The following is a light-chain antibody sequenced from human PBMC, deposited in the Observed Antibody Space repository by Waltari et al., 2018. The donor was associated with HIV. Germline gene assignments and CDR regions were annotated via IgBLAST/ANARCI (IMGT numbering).Light chain of an antibody. CDR2: RDN. Sequence: QSVLTQPPSASRTPGQRVTISCSGTTSNVGSNFVSWYQQLPGTAPKLLIYRDNRRPSGVPDRFSGSKSGASASLAISGLRSEDEADYYCATWDGSLGGAYVFGAGTKVSVL. V-gene: IGLV1-47*01. CDR1: TSNVGSNF. CDR3: ATWDGSLGGAYV. J-gene: IGLJ1*01.